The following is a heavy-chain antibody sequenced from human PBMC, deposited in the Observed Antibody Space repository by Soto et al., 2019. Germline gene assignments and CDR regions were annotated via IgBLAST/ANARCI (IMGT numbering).Heavy chain of an antibody. CDR2: IHYNGST. CDR1: GGSISSYY. J-gene: IGHJ4*02. D-gene: IGHD3-22*01. Sequence: QVQLQESGPGLVKPSETLSLTCTVSGGSISSYYWSWIRQPPGKGLEWIGYIHYNGSTNNTPSLTSRVTVSIDTSRNQISLRLTSMTAADTAVYYCARVAAHYVSGGYYSHHLDSWGQGTLVTVSS. V-gene: IGHV4-59*01. CDR3: ARVAAHYVSGGYYSHHLDS.